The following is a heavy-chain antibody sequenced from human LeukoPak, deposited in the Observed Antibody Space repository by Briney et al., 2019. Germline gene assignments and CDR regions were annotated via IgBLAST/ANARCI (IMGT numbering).Heavy chain of an antibody. CDR3: ARSHMYGDYGEDI. V-gene: IGHV3-23*01. D-gene: IGHD4-17*01. J-gene: IGHJ3*02. CDR1: GFTFSSYS. CDR2: VSGSGGST. Sequence: PGGSLRLSCAASGFTFSSYSMNWVRQAPGKGLEWVSGVSGSGGSTYYADSVRGRFTISRDNSGDTLYLQMNSLRAEDAATYYCARSHMYGDYGEDIWGHGTVVAVSS.